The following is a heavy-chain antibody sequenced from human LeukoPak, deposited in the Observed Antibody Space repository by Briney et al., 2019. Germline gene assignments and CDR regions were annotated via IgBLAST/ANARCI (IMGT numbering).Heavy chain of an antibody. CDR2: VNHSGST. CDR3: ARGRGSSSVCFDL. J-gene: IGHJ2*01. V-gene: IGHV4-34*01. CDR1: GGSFSGYY. Sequence: SETLSLTCAVYGGSFSGYYWSWIRQPPGKGLEWIGEVNHSGSTNYNPSLKSRVTISVDTSKNQFSLKLSSVTAADTAVYYCARGRGSSSVCFDLWGRGTLVTVSS. D-gene: IGHD6-6*01.